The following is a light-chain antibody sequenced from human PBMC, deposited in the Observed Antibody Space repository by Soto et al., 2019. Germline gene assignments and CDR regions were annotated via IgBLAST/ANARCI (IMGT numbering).Light chain of an antibody. V-gene: IGKV3-11*01. CDR3: KQCSNWPPLN. Sequence: EIVLTQSPATLSLSPGERATLSCRASQSVSSYLARYPHTHGQAPRLLIYDAPNRATGIPARCSVCGSGTVFTLTISSLESEAVAVCYGKQCSNWPPLNFGHLKRLEIK. CDR1: QSVSSY. CDR2: DAP. J-gene: IGKJ5*01.